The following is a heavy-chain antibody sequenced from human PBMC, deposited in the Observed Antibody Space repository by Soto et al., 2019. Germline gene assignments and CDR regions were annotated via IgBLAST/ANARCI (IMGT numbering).Heavy chain of an antibody. J-gene: IGHJ4*02. CDR1: GFTFTRYS. V-gene: IGHV3-21*01. Sequence: GGSLRLSCAASGFTFTRYSMNLVRQAPGKGLEWGSSISSTTNYIYYADSMKGRFTVSRDNAKNSVYLDMNSLSAEDTAVYYCARESEDLTSNFDYWGQGTLVTVSS. CDR3: ARESEDLTSNFDY. CDR2: ISSTTNYI.